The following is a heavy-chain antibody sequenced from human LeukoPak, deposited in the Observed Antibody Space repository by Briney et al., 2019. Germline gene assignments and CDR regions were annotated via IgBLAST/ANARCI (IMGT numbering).Heavy chain of an antibody. Sequence: SETLSLTCTVSGGSISSGSYYWSWIRQPAGKGLEWIGRIYTSGSTTYNPSLKSRVTISIDTSKNQFSLHLSSVTAADTAVYYCARDIREVGDSHYFDYWGQGALVTVTS. D-gene: IGHD1-26*01. V-gene: IGHV4-61*02. CDR2: IYTSGST. J-gene: IGHJ4*02. CDR1: GGSISSGSYY. CDR3: ARDIREVGDSHYFDY.